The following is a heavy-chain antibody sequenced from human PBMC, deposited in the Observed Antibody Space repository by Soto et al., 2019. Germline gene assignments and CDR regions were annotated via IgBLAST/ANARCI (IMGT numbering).Heavy chain of an antibody. CDR3: AKALGYCSGGSCPHRLGYYYYGMDV. J-gene: IGHJ6*02. Sequence: GGSLRLSCAASGFTFSSYGMHWVRQAPGKGLEWVAVIWYDGSNKYYADSVKGRFTISRDNSKNTLYLQMNSLRAEDTAVYYCAKALGYCSGGSCPHRLGYYYYGMDVWGQGTTVTVSS. D-gene: IGHD2-15*01. CDR2: IWYDGSNK. V-gene: IGHV3-33*06. CDR1: GFTFSSYG.